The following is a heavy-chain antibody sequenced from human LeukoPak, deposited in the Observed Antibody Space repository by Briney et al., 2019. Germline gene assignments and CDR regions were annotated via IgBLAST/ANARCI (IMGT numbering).Heavy chain of an antibody. J-gene: IGHJ5*02. D-gene: IGHD6-19*01. Sequence: SETLSLTWPVAGRSLGTYCNECTWIRQPAGKGLEWIGRIYSTGRTHYNPPLKSRVSISIDTSKNHFSLKMSLATAADTALYYCARGSGWNSFDPWGQGTLVTVSS. V-gene: IGHV4-61*02. CDR1: GRSLGTYCNE. CDR2: IYSTGRT. CDR3: ARGSGWNSFDP.